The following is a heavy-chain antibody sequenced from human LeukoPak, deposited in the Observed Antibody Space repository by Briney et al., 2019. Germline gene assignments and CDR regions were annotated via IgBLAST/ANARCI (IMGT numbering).Heavy chain of an antibody. Sequence: GGSLRLSCAASGFTFDEYSLYWVRQAPGKGLEWVSVISGDGVTTYYADFVKGRFTISRDNSKNTLYLQMNSLRADDTAVYYCARDSEGDGYNFDTWGRGTLATVSS. CDR2: ISGDGVTT. CDR3: ARDSEGDGYNFDT. V-gene: IGHV3-43*01. CDR1: GFTFDEYS. J-gene: IGHJ5*02. D-gene: IGHD5-24*01.